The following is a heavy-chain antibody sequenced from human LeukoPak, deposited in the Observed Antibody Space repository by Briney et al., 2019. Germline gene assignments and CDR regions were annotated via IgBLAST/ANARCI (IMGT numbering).Heavy chain of an antibody. D-gene: IGHD3-10*01. CDR2: ISSSSSYI. J-gene: IGHJ4*02. CDR3: ARGNFGLLDY. CDR1: GFTFSSCS. Sequence: GGSLRLSCAASGFTFSSCSMNWVRQAPGKGLEWVSSISSSSSYIYYADSVKGRFTISRDNAKNSLYLQMNSLRAEDAAVYYCARGNFGLLDYWGQGTLVTVSS. V-gene: IGHV3-21*01.